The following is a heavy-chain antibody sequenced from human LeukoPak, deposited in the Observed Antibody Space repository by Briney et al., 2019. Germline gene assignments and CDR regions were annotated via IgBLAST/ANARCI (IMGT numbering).Heavy chain of an antibody. CDR2: IRYDGSNE. V-gene: IGHV3-30*02. CDR3: AKGGEGYCSSTSCNPPFDY. Sequence: PGGSLRLSCAASGFTFSTYGMHWVRQAPGKGLEWVAFIRYDGSNEYYADSVKGRFTISRDNSKNTLYLQMNSLRAEDTAVYYCAKGGEGYCSSTSCNPPFDYWGQGTLVTVSS. CDR1: GFTFSTYG. D-gene: IGHD2-2*01. J-gene: IGHJ4*02.